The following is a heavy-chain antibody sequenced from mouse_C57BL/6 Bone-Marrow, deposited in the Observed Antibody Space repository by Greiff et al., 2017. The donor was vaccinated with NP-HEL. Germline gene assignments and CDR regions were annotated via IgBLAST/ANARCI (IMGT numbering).Heavy chain of an antibody. D-gene: IGHD1-1*02. CDR1: GYTFTSYW. V-gene: IGHV1-64*01. CDR2: IHPNSGST. Sequence: QVQLQQPGAELVKPGASVKLSCKASGYTFTSYWMHWVKQRPGQGLEWIGMIHPNSGSTNYNEKFKSKATLTVDKSSSTAYMQLRSLTSEDSAVYYCARMVPYPGWSFGVWGTGTTVTVSS. J-gene: IGHJ1*03. CDR3: ARMVPYPGWSFGV.